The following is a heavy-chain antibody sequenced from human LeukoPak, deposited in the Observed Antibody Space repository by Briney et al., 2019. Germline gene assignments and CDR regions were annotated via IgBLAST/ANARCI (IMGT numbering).Heavy chain of an antibody. Sequence: TSETLAHPCTVSGGSISSYYWSWIRQPPGKGLEWIGYIYYSGSTNYNPSLKSRVTISVDTSKNQFSLKLSSVTAADTAVYYCARGLMATINYFDFWGKGILVTVSS. CDR3: ARGLMATINYFDF. V-gene: IGHV4-59*01. D-gene: IGHD5-24*01. CDR1: GGSISSYY. CDR2: IYYSGST. J-gene: IGHJ4*02.